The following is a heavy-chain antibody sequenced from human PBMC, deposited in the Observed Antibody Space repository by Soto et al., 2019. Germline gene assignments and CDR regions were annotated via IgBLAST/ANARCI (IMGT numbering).Heavy chain of an antibody. V-gene: IGHV1-18*04. CDR2: ISGYSGNS. D-gene: IGHD6-25*01. Sequence: ASVKVSCKTSGYAFNTSGLSWVRQAPGQGLERRGWISGYSGNSDYSQKFQGRVTMTRDTSTRIAYMEWRGLTSDHPSVYYCARGDLVPYMRLPYPHWCQRTVVTDSP. J-gene: IGHJ4*02. CDR1: GYAFNTSG. CDR3: ARGDLVPYMRLPYPH.